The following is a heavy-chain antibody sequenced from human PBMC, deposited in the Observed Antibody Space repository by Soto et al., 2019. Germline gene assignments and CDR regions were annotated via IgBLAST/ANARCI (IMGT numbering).Heavy chain of an antibody. V-gene: IGHV4-30-2*01. D-gene: IGHD6-13*01. CDR1: GVPINRVGYS. Sequence: SETLSLTFAVSGVPINRVGYSWSWIRQRAGKGLEWIGYIYHRGSTYYNPSLKSRVTISVDRSKNQFSLKLSSVTAADTAVYYCARGGTTGSSSYYYYYGMDVWGQGTTVT. CDR2: IYHRGST. J-gene: IGHJ6*02. CDR3: ARGGTTGSSSYYYYYGMDV.